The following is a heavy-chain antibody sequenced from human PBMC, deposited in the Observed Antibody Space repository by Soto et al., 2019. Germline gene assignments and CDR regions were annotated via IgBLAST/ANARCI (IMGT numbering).Heavy chain of an antibody. D-gene: IGHD3-10*01. J-gene: IGHJ6*02. CDR1: GGSVSSGSYY. CDR3: ARVFGFGGMDV. CDR2: IYYSGST. V-gene: IGHV4-31*03. Sequence: SETLSLTCTVSGGSVSSGSYYWSWIRQHPGKGLEWIGYIYYSGSTYYNPSLKSRVTISVDTSKNQFSLKLSSVTAADTAVYYCARVFGFGGMDVWGQGTTVTVSS.